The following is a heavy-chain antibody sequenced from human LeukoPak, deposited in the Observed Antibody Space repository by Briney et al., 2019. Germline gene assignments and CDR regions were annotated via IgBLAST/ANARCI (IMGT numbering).Heavy chain of an antibody. Sequence: GASVKVSCKASGYTFTSYGISWVRQAPGQGLEWMGWISTYNGHTNYARKVQGRVSITRDTSASTVYMELSSLGSEDTAVYYCARGWGGDCYHVHWGQGTLVTVS. CDR1: GYTFTSYG. D-gene: IGHD2-21*02. CDR3: ARGWGGDCYHVH. J-gene: IGHJ4*02. CDR2: ISTYNGHT. V-gene: IGHV1-18*01.